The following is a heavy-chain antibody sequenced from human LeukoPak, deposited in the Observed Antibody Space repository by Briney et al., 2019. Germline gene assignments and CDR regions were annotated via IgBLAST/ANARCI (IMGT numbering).Heavy chain of an antibody. CDR2: IIPILGIA. J-gene: IGHJ4*02. CDR1: GGTFSSYA. V-gene: IGHV1-69*04. Sequence: SVKVSCKASGGTFSSYAISWVRQAPGQGLEWMGRIIPILGIANYAQKFQGRVTITADKSTSTAYMELSSLRSEDTAVYYCARGRVPVLRYFDWLPGDFDYWGQGTLVTVSS. CDR3: ARGRVPVLRYFDWLPGDFDY. D-gene: IGHD3-9*01.